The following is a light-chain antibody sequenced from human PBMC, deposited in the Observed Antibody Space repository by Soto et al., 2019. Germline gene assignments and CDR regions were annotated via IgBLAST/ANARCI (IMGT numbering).Light chain of an antibody. CDR1: QSVSNN. J-gene: IGKJ1*01. CDR2: GAS. CDR3: QQYNNLPRT. Sequence: IVMTQSPATLSVSPGERATLSCRASQSVSNNLAWYQQKPGQAPRLLIYGASTRATGIPARFSGSGSGTDFTLTISSLQSEDFAVYYCQQYNNLPRTFGHGTKVEIK. V-gene: IGKV3-15*01.